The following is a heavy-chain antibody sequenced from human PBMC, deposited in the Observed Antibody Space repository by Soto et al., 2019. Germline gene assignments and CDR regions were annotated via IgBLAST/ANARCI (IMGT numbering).Heavy chain of an antibody. Sequence: SETLSLTCTVSGGSISSSSYYWGWIRQPPGKGLEWIGSIYYSGSTYYNPSLKSRVTISVDTSKNQFSLKLSSVTAADTAVYYCARRLDSYYFDYWGQGTLVTVSS. CDR3: ARRLDSYYFDY. CDR1: GGSISSSSYY. V-gene: IGHV4-39*01. CDR2: IYYSGST. J-gene: IGHJ4*02. D-gene: IGHD2-2*03.